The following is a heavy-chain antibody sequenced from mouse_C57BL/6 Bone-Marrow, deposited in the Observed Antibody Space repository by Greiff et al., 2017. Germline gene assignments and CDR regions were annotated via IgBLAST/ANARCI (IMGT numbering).Heavy chain of an antibody. CDR3: ARWGYGSSYPPGRFDV. Sequence: QVQLKESGAELMKPGASVKPSCKATGYTFTGYWIEWVKQRPGHGLEWIGEILPGSGSTNYNEKFKGKATFTADTSSNTAYMQLSSLTTEDSAIYYCARWGYGSSYPPGRFDVWGTGTTVTVSS. CDR1: GYTFTGYW. D-gene: IGHD1-1*01. J-gene: IGHJ1*03. V-gene: IGHV1-9*01. CDR2: ILPGSGST.